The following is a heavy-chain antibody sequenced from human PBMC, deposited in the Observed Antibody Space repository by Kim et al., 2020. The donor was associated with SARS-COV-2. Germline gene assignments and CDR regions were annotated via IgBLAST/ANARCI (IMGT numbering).Heavy chain of an antibody. J-gene: IGHJ4*01. CDR2: ISYDGSNK. CDR3: ARGGRAGDSSTDYFDY. Sequence: GGSLRLSCAASEFTFSSYALHWVRQAPGKGPEWVALISYDGSNKYYADSVKGRFTISRDNSKNTLYLQMNSLRPEDTAVYYCARGGRAGDSSTDYFDYWG. D-gene: IGHD6-13*01. V-gene: IGHV3-30*04. CDR1: EFTFSSYA.